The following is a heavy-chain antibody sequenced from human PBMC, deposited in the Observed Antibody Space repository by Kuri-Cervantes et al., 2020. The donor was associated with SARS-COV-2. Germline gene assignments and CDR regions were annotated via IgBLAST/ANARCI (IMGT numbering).Heavy chain of an antibody. CDR3: ARDLRLGKSLDY. CDR2: INWDGGST. V-gene: IGHV3-20*04. D-gene: IGHD7-27*01. Sequence: GESLKISCAASGFTFDDYGMSRVRQAPGKGLEWVSGINWDGGSTGYADSVKGRFTISRDNAKNSLYLQMSSQRAEDTAVYYCARDLRLGKSLDYWGQGTLVTVSS. CDR1: GFTFDDYG. J-gene: IGHJ4*02.